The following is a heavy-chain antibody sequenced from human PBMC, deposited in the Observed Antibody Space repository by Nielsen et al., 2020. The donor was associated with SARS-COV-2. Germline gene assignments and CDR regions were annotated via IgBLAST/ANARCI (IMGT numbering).Heavy chain of an antibody. Sequence: ASVKVSCKASGYTFTGYYMHWVRQAPGQGLEWMGWINPNSGGTNYAQKFQGWVTMTRDTSISTAYMELSRLRSDDTAVYYCARERVPGYSYGYDYYYYYMDVWGKGTTVTVSS. V-gene: IGHV1-2*04. CDR1: GYTFTGYY. CDR2: INPNSGGT. CDR3: ARERVPGYSYGYDYYYYYMDV. D-gene: IGHD5-18*01. J-gene: IGHJ6*03.